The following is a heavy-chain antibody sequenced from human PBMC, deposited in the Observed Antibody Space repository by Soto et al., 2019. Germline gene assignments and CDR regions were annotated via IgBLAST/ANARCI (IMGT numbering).Heavy chain of an antibody. J-gene: IGHJ4*02. Sequence: VQLVESGGGVVQPGRSLRLSCAASGFTFSDYAMHWVRQAPGKGLEWVAVVSHDGRNTHYADSVKGRFTISRGSSKNTVSLEMTSLRAEDTAAYYGAKWGRQRLYTSHSNYWGQGALGTVSS. D-gene: IGHD6-25*01. CDR3: AKWGRQRLYTSHSNY. CDR2: VSHDGRNT. V-gene: IGHV3-30*18. CDR1: GFTFSDYA.